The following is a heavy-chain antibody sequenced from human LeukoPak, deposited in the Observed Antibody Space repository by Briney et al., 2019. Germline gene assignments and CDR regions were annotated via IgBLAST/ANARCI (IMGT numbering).Heavy chain of an antibody. CDR3: ARRGRSSSPDY. V-gene: IGHV4-34*01. CDR1: GGSFSGYY. CDR2: INHSGST. J-gene: IGHJ4*02. D-gene: IGHD6-6*01. Sequence: PSETLSLTCAVYGGSFSGYYWSWIRQPPGKGLEWIGEINHSGSTNYNPSLKSRVTISVDTSKSQFSLKLSSVTAADTAVYHCARRGRSSSPDYWGQGTLVTVSS.